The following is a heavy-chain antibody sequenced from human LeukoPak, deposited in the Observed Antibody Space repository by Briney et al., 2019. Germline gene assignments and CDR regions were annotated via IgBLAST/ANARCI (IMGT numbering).Heavy chain of an antibody. D-gene: IGHD2-2*01. CDR3: ARVGVKCSSTSCYAVLLGYFDY. Sequence: PGGSLRLSCAASGFTFSSYAMSWVRQAPGKGLEWVSAISGSGGRTNYADSVKGRFTISRDNAKNSLYLQMNSLRAEDTAVYYCARVGVKCSSTSCYAVLLGYFDYWGQGTLVTVSS. J-gene: IGHJ4*02. CDR2: ISGSGGRT. V-gene: IGHV3-23*01. CDR1: GFTFSSYA.